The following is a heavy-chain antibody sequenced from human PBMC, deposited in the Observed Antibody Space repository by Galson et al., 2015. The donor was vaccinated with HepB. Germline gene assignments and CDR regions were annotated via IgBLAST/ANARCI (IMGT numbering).Heavy chain of an antibody. CDR3: ANPGPKQDYWSACYEGPRFDY. J-gene: IGHJ4*02. CDR2: ISVSSDFT. D-gene: IGHD3-3*01. CDR1: GFPFSRYA. V-gene: IGHV3-23*01. Sequence: SLRLSCAASGFPFSRYAMAWVRQAPGQGLEWVSGISVSSDFTYYGDSVKDRFTISRDNSKNTVFPQTNSLRADDPAVYFCANPGPKQDYWSACYEGPRFDYWGQGALVIVSS.